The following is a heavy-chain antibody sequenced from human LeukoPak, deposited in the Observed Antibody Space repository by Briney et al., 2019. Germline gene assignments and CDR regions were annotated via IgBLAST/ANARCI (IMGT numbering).Heavy chain of an antibody. V-gene: IGHV3-30*02. Sequence: QPGGSLRLSCAASGFTFSSYGVHWVRQAPGKGLEWVAFIRYDGSNKYYADSVEGRFTISRDNSKNTLYLQMNSLRAEDTAVYYCAKGTRSGWTDYYFDYWGQGTLVTVSS. CDR2: IRYDGSNK. J-gene: IGHJ4*02. D-gene: IGHD6-19*01. CDR1: GFTFSSYG. CDR3: AKGTRSGWTDYYFDY.